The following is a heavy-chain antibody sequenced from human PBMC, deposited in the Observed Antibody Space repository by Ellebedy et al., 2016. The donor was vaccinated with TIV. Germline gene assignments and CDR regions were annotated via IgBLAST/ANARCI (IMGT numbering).Heavy chain of an antibody. D-gene: IGHD2-21*02. Sequence: GESLKISXAASGFTFSSYGMSWVRQAPGKGLEWVSGIGGGDNKYYADSVKGRFTISRDNSKNTVYLQMNSLRAEDTAVYYCAKDRDSNPFSWFDPWGQGTLVIVSS. CDR2: IGGGDNK. V-gene: IGHV3-23*01. CDR3: AKDRDSNPFSWFDP. CDR1: GFTFSSYG. J-gene: IGHJ5*02.